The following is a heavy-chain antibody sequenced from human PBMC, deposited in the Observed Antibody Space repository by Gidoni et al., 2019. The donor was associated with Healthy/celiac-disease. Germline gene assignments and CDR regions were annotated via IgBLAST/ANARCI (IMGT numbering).Heavy chain of an antibody. CDR3: ARGPRGYCSGGSCYSEWYFDL. Sequence: QVQLQESGPGLVKPSETLSLTCTVSGGSISSYYWSWIRQPPGKGLEWIGYIYYSGSTNYNPSLKSRVTISVDTSKNQFSLKLSSVTAADTAVYYCARGPRGYCSGGSCYSEWYFDLWGRGTLVTVSS. CDR1: GGSISSYY. D-gene: IGHD2-15*01. CDR2: IYYSGST. J-gene: IGHJ2*01. V-gene: IGHV4-59*01.